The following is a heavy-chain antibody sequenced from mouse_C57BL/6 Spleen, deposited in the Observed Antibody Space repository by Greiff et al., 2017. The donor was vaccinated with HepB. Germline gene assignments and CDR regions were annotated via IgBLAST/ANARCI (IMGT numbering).Heavy chain of an antibody. Sequence: VQLKQSGAELVRPGASVKLSCTASGFNIKDYYMHWVKQRPEQGLEWIGRIDPEDGDTEYAPKFQGKATMTADTSSNTAYLQLSSLTSEDTAVYYCTRITTVVGRGYAMDYWGQGTSVTVSS. CDR1: GFNIKDYY. V-gene: IGHV14-1*01. J-gene: IGHJ4*01. CDR2: IDPEDGDT. CDR3: TRITTVVGRGYAMDY. D-gene: IGHD1-1*01.